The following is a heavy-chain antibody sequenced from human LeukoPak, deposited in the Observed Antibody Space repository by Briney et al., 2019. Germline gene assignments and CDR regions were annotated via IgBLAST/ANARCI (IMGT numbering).Heavy chain of an antibody. J-gene: IGHJ4*02. CDR1: GFIFTNYF. D-gene: IGHD3-3*01. CDR3: ATDRGWRTSGYYLYYFEY. CDR2: IKHGGSEK. V-gene: IGHV3-7*01. Sequence: GGSLRLSCAASGFIFTNYFMSWVRQAPGKGLEWVASIKHGGSEKYYVDSVRGRFTISRDNTMNSLYLQMSSLRAEDTAVYYCATDRGWRTSGYYLYYFEYWGQGTLVTFSS.